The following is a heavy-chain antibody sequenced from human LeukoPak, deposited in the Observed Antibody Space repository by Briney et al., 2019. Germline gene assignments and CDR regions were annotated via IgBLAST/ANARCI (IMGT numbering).Heavy chain of an antibody. V-gene: IGHV4-34*01. CDR3: ARASGSPNDYSNYGSDY. CDR2: INHSGST. Sequence: SETLSLTCAVYGGSFSGYYWSWIRQPPGKGLEWIGEINHSGSTNHNPSLKSRVTISVDTSKNQFSLKLSSVTAADTAVYYCARASGSPNDYSNYGSDYWGQGTLVTVSS. CDR1: GGSFSGYY. J-gene: IGHJ4*02. D-gene: IGHD4-4*01.